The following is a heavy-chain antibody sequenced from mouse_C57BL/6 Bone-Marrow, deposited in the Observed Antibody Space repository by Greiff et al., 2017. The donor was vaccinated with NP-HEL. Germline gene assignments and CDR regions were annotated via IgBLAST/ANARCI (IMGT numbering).Heavy chain of an antibody. V-gene: IGHV1-61*01. CDR2: IYPSDSET. CDR3: ARVDGSSYGAY. Sequence: QVQLQQPGAELVRPGSSVKLSCKASGYTFTSYWMDWVKQRPGQGLEWIGNIYPSDSETHYNQKFKDKATLTVDKSSSTAYMQLSSLTSEDSAVYYWARVDGSSYGAYWGQGTLVTVSA. J-gene: IGHJ3*01. D-gene: IGHD1-1*01. CDR1: GYTFTSYW.